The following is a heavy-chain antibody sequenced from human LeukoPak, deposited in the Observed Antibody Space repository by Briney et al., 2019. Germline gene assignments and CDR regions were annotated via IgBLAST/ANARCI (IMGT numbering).Heavy chain of an antibody. J-gene: IGHJ4*02. CDR2: ISYDGSNK. CDR1: GFTFSSYG. D-gene: IGHD2-15*01. V-gene: IGHV3-30*03. Sequence: PGGSLRLSCAASGFTFSSYGMHWVRQAPGKGLEWVAVISYDGSNKYYADSVKGRFTISRANSKNTLYLQMNSLRAEDTAVYYCAREYHYCSGGSCSLDYWGQGTLVTVSS. CDR3: AREYHYCSGGSCSLDY.